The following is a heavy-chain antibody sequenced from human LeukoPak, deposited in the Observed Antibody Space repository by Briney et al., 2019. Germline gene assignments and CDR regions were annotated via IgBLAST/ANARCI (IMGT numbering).Heavy chain of an antibody. CDR2: IKQDGSEK. CDR3: ARMTTVTTRGPYYFDY. V-gene: IGHV3-7*01. D-gene: IGHD4-17*01. CDR1: GFTFSSYW. J-gene: IGHJ4*02. Sequence: GGSLRLSCAASGFTFSSYWMSWVRQAPGKGLEWVANIKQDGSEKYYVDSVKGRFTISRDNAKNSLYLQMNSLRAEDTAVYYCARMTTVTTRGPYYFDYWGQGTLVTVSS.